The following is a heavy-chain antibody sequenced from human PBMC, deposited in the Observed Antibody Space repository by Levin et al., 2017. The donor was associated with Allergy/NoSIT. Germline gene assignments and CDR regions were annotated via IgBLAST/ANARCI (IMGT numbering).Heavy chain of an antibody. V-gene: IGHV4-34*01. J-gene: IGHJ4*02. CDR3: ARGRKGLSPIFGGAPGSAGLDY. CDR2: INHRGST. D-gene: IGHD3-3*01. CDR1: GGSFSDFY. Sequence: SETLSLTCAVYGGSFSDFYWNWIRQPPGKGLEWIGQINHRGSTNYNPYLKSRVTMSVDTSKNQLSLRLSSVTAADTAVYYCARGRKGLSPIFGGAPGSAGLDYWGQGTLVVVSS.